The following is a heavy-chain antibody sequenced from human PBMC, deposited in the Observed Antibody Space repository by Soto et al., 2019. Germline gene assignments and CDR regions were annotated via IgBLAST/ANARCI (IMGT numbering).Heavy chain of an antibody. CDR2: IYYSGST. D-gene: IGHD5-18*01. CDR1: GGSISSSSYY. CDR3: ARPTGSYGDDY. V-gene: IGHV4-39*01. J-gene: IGHJ4*02. Sequence: QLQLQESGPGLVKPSETLSLTCTVSGGSISSSSYYWGWIRQPPGKGLEWIGSIYYSGSTYYNPSLKSRVTISVDTSKNQFSLKLSSVTAADTAVYYCARPTGSYGDDYWGQGTLVTVSS.